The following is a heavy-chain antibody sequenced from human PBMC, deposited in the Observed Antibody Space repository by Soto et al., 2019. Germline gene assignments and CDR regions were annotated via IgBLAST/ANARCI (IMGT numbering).Heavy chain of an antibody. J-gene: IGHJ4*02. Sequence: PGGSLRLSCAASGFTFSSYAMSWVRQAPGKGLEWVSAISGSGGSTYYADSVKGRFTISRDNSKNTLYLQMNSLRAEDTAVYYCAKGGGELWFGELFIAYWGQGTLVTVSS. CDR2: ISGSGGST. D-gene: IGHD3-10*01. CDR1: GFTFSSYA. V-gene: IGHV3-23*01. CDR3: AKGGGELWFGELFIAY.